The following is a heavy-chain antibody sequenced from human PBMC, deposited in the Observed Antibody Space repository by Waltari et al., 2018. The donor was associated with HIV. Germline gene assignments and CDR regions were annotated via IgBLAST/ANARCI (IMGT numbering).Heavy chain of an antibody. CDR1: GGSISSGDYY. D-gene: IGHD3-3*01. J-gene: IGHJ4*02. CDR2: SFYSGTT. V-gene: IGHV4-31*03. CDR3: ARVSRLDWLFNYFDY. Sequence: QVQLQESGPGLVKPSQTLSLTCIVSGGSISSGDYYWSWIRQHPGKGLEWIGYSFYSGTTYYNPSLKSRITRSMDTSENQFSLKLSSVTAADTAVYYCARVSRLDWLFNYFDYWGQGTLVTVSS.